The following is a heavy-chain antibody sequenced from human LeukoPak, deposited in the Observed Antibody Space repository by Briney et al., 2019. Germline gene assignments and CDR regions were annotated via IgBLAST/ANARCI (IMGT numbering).Heavy chain of an antibody. D-gene: IGHD1-1*01. CDR3: ARRYSTRNFFDS. CDR2: ISGSGGRT. Sequence: GGSLRLSCAASGFTFSSYAMSWGREAPGEGLEWGSAISGSGGRTYYADSVKGRVTISRDNSNNTLHLQITGLRAEDTALYFCARRYSTRNFFDSWGQGTLVTVSS. V-gene: IGHV3-23*01. CDR1: GFTFSSYA. J-gene: IGHJ4*02.